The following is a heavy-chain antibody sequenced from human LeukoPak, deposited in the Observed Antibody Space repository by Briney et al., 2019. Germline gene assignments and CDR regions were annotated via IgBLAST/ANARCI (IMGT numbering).Heavy chain of an antibody. V-gene: IGHV5-51*01. D-gene: IGHD6-19*01. J-gene: IGHJ4*02. Sequence: GESLKISCKGSGYSFTSYWIGWVRQMPGKGLEWMGIIYPGDSDTRYSPSFQGQVTLSADKSISTAYLQWRSLKASDTAMYYCARPEPGYISGWYSLFDYWGQGTLVTVSS. CDR3: ARPEPGYISGWYSLFDY. CDR2: IYPGDSDT. CDR1: GYSFTSYW.